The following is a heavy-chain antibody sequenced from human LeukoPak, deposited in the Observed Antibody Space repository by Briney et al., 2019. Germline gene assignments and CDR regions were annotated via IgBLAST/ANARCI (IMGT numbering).Heavy chain of an antibody. CDR3: ARDASSGRGYYFDY. Sequence: SETLSLTCTVSGDSISSYYWSWIRQPPDKGLEWIGYIYYSGSTNYNPSLKSRVTISVDTSKNQFSLKLSSVTAADTALYYCARDASSGRGYYFDYWGQGTPVTVSS. D-gene: IGHD6-19*01. J-gene: IGHJ4*02. CDR2: IYYSGST. V-gene: IGHV4-59*01. CDR1: GDSISSYY.